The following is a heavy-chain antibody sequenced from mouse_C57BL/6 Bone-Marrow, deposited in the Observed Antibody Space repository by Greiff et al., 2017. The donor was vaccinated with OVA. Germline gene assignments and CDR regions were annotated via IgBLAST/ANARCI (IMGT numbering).Heavy chain of an antibody. CDR3: ARLRLWFAY. Sequence: EVQLQQSGPVLVKPGASVKMSCKASGYTFTDYYMNWVKQSHGKSLEWIGVINPFTGGTSYNQKFKGKATLTVDKSSSTAYMELNSLTSEDSAVYYCARLRLWFAYWGQGTLVTVSA. CDR1: GYTFTDYY. V-gene: IGHV1-19*01. CDR2: INPFTGGT. J-gene: IGHJ3*01.